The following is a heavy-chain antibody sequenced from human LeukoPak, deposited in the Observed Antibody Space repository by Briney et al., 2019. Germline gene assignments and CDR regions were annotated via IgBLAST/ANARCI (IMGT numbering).Heavy chain of an antibody. V-gene: IGHV1-24*01. CDR1: GYTLTELS. CDR2: FDPEDGET. D-gene: IGHD6-6*01. J-gene: IGHJ4*02. Sequence: PRASVKVSCKVSGYTLTELSMHWVRQAPGKGLEWMGGFDPEDGETIYAQKFQGRVTMTEDTSTDTAYMELGSLRSEDTAVYYCATKIAARPYYFDSWGQGTLVTVSS. CDR3: ATKIAARPYYFDS.